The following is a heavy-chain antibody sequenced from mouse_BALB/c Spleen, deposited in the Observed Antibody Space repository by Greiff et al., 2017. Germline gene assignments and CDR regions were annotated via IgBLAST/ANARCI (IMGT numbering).Heavy chain of an antibody. J-gene: IGHJ3*01. Sequence: QVQLLQSGAELVRPGSSVKISCKASGYAFSSYWMNWVKQRPGQGLEWIGQIYPGDGDTNYNGKFKGKATLTADKSSSTAYMQLSSLTSEDSAVYFCARTTALARGFAYWGQGTLVTVSA. V-gene: IGHV1-80*01. CDR2: IYPGDGDT. CDR1: GYAFSSYW. CDR3: ARTTALARGFAY. D-gene: IGHD1-1*01.